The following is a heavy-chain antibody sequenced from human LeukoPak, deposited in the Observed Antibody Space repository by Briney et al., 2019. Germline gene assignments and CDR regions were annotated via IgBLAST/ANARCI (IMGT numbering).Heavy chain of an antibody. CDR2: IYYSGST. CDR3: ARTYCSSTSCGAGGTVDY. D-gene: IGHD2-2*01. Sequence: PSETLSLTCTVSGGSISSSSYYWGWIRQPPGKGLEWIGSIYYSGSTYYNPSLKSRVTISVDTSKNQFSLKLSSVTAADTAVYYCARTYCSSTSCGAGGTVDYWGQGTLVTVSS. V-gene: IGHV4-39*07. J-gene: IGHJ4*02. CDR1: GGSISSSSYY.